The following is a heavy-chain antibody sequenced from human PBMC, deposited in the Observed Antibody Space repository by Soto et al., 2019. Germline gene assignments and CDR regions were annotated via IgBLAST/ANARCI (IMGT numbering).Heavy chain of an antibody. CDR1: GYTFTSYY. J-gene: IGHJ6*02. Sequence: QVQLVQSGAEVKKPGASVKVSCKASGYTFTSYYMHWVRQAPGQGLEWMGIINHSGGSTSYAQKFHGRVTMTRDTSTSTVYMELSSLRSEDTAVYYCARNGALAARPVLYYYYYGMDVWGQGTTVTVSS. D-gene: IGHD6-6*01. CDR3: ARNGALAARPVLYYYYYGMDV. CDR2: INHSGGST. V-gene: IGHV1-46*01.